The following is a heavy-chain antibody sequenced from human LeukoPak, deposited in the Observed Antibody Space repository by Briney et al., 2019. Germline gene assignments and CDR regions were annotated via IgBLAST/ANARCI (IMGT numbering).Heavy chain of an antibody. J-gene: IGHJ4*02. Sequence: GGSLRLSCAASGFTFSSYSMNWVRQAPGKGLEWVSSISSSSSYIYYADSVKGRFTISRDNAKNSLYLQMNSLRAEDTAVYYCARGRLTDRITIFVVVTKPFDYWGQGTLVTVSS. V-gene: IGHV3-21*01. CDR2: ISSSSSYI. CDR1: GFTFSSYS. D-gene: IGHD3-3*01. CDR3: ARGRLTDRITIFVVVTKPFDY.